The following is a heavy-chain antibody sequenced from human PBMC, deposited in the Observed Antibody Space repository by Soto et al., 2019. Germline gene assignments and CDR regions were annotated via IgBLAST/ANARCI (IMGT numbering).Heavy chain of an antibody. Sequence: SETRSLTWTVSAESTRTYSWRWIRLPPGKGLEWIGNIHYNGNTKYSPSLKSRVTMSVDTSKNHFSLKLISVTTADTAVYFCAREGNLGRWIQPLDSWGQGTLVTVS. CDR3: AREGNLGRWIQPLDS. J-gene: IGHJ4*02. V-gene: IGHV4-59*01. CDR1: AESTRTYS. CDR2: IHYNGNT. D-gene: IGHD2-2*03.